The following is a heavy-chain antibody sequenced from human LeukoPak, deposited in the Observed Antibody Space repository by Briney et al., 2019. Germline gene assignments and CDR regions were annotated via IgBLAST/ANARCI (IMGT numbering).Heavy chain of an antibody. D-gene: IGHD7-27*01. CDR3: ASGLRRALGPFDY. CDR2: IIPIFGTA. Sequence: SVKVSCKASGGTFSSYAISWVRQAPGQGLEWMGGIIPIFGTANYAQKFQGRVTITADESTSTAYMELSSLRSEDTAVYYCASGLRRALGPFDYWGQGTLVTVSS. CDR1: GGTFSSYA. V-gene: IGHV1-69*13. J-gene: IGHJ4*02.